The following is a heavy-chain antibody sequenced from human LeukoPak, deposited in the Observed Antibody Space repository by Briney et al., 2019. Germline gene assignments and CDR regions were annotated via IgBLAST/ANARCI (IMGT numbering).Heavy chain of an antibody. CDR2: IIPILGIA. CDR3: ARDRGSSSISFDY. V-gene: IGHV1-69*04. D-gene: IGHD6-13*01. Sequence: SVKVSCKASGGTFSSYTISWVRQAPGQGLEWMGRIIPILGIANYAQKFQGRVTITADKSTSTAYMELSSLRSEDTAVYYCARDRGSSSISFDYWGQGTLVTVSP. CDR1: GGTFSSYT. J-gene: IGHJ4*02.